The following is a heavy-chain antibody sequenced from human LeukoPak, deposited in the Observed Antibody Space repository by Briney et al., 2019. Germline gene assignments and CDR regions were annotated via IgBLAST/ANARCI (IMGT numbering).Heavy chain of an antibody. CDR2: ISYDGSNK. D-gene: IGHD5-18*01. V-gene: IGHV3-30-3*01. Sequence: GGSLRLSCAASGFTFSSYAMHWVRQAPGKGLEWVAVISYDGSNKYYADSVKGRLTISRDSAKNTLYLHMNSLRAEDTALYWCARWDTGMAAFDLWGQGTLVTVSS. J-gene: IGHJ4*02. CDR1: GFTFSSYA. CDR3: ARWDTGMAAFDL.